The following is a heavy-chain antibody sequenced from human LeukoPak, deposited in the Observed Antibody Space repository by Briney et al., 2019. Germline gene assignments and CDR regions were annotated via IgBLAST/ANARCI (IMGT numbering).Heavy chain of an antibody. Sequence: PGGSLRLSCAASGFTFSSYGMSWVRQAPGKGLEWVSAISGSGGSTYYADSVKGRFTISRDNSKNTLYLQMNSLRAEDTAVYYCAKSPLWFGELLLPASDYWGQGTLVTVSS. V-gene: IGHV3-23*01. CDR1: GFTFSSYG. J-gene: IGHJ4*02. CDR3: AKSPLWFGELLLPASDY. CDR2: ISGSGGST. D-gene: IGHD3-10*01.